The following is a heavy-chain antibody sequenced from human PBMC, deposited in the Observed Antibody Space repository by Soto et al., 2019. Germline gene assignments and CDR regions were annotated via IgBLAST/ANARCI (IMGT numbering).Heavy chain of an antibody. CDR2: MYYRGST. D-gene: IGHD6-19*01. J-gene: IGHJ6*02. CDR1: GGSISSYY. V-gene: IGHV4-59*08. CDR3: ARAVFRYSSSTTSYYYGLDV. Sequence: SETLSLTYTVSGGSISSYYWSWIRQPPGKGLEWIGYMYYRGSTNYNPSLKSRVTISVDTSKNQLSLKLNSVTAADTAVYYCARAVFRYSSSTTSYYYGLDVWGQGTTVTVSS.